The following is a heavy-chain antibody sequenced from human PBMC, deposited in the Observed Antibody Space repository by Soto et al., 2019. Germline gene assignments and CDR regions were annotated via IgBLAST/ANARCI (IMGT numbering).Heavy chain of an antibody. D-gene: IGHD3-22*01. CDR1: GCSLSTSGVG. Sequence: SGPTLVNPTETLTLTCTFSGCSLSTSGVGVGWIRQPPGKALEWLALIYWNDDKRYSPSLKSRLTITKDTSKNQVVLTMTNMDPVDTATYYCAHGGHDSSGYYYHYYYYGMDVWGQGTTVTVSS. CDR3: AHGGHDSSGYYYHYYYYGMDV. J-gene: IGHJ6*02. V-gene: IGHV2-5*01. CDR2: IYWNDDK.